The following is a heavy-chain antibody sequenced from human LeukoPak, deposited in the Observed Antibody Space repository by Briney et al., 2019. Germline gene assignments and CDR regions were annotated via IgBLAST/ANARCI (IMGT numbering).Heavy chain of an antibody. Sequence: ASVKVSCKAYGYTLTSYGISWVRQAPGQGLEWMGWISAYNGNTNYAQKLQGRVTMTTDTSTSTAYMELRSLRSDDTAVYYCARHYDSYFYYYLDLWGTGTTVTVSS. CDR3: ARHYDSYFYYYLDL. CDR1: GYTLTSYG. D-gene: IGHD4-17*01. CDR2: ISAYNGNT. J-gene: IGHJ6*03. V-gene: IGHV1-18*01.